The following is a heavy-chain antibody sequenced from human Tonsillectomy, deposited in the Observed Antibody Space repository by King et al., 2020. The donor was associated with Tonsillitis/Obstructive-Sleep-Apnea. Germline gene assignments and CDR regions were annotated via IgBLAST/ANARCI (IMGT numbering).Heavy chain of an antibody. CDR2: SRPNNGDT. CDR1: GYTFTSYD. Sequence: QLVQSGAEVMKPGASVKVSCKASGYTFTSYDITWVRQAPGQGLEWMGWSRPNNGDTNYAQKLQGRVTMTSDTSTSTAYMELRSLRSDDTAVYYCARDYYDSSGYYHGYFQHWGQGTLVTVSS. V-gene: IGHV1-18*01. J-gene: IGHJ1*01. D-gene: IGHD3-22*01. CDR3: ARDYYDSSGYYHGYFQH.